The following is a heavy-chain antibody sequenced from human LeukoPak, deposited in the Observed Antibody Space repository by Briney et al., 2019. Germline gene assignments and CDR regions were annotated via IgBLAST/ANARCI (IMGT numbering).Heavy chain of an antibody. V-gene: IGHV3-33*01. Sequence: GRPLRLSCAASGFTFSNYGMHWVRQAPGKGLEWVAVIWYGGSKKNYADSVKGRFTISRDNSKNTLNLQMNSLRAEDTAVYYCARVSEDYSSGWYEEYFQYWGQGTLVIVSS. CDR3: ARVSEDYSSGWYEEYFQY. D-gene: IGHD6-19*01. J-gene: IGHJ1*01. CDR2: IWYGGSKK. CDR1: GFTFSNYG.